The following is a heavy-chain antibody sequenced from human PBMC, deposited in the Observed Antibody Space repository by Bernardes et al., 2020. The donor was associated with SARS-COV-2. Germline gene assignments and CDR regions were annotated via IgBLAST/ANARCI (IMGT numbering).Heavy chain of an antibody. CDR3: ARDALGSITMFGVVTGNGMAG. D-gene: IGHD3-3*01. CDR2: IYYSGST. CDR1: GGSISSGDYY. Sequence: SETLSLTCTVSGGSISSGDYYWSWIPQPPGKGLEWIVYIYYSGSTYYNPSLKSRVTISVDTSKNQFSLKLSSVTAADTDVYYCARDALGSITMFGVVTGNGMAGWSRGSRVTVAS. J-gene: IGHJ6*04. V-gene: IGHV4-30-4*02.